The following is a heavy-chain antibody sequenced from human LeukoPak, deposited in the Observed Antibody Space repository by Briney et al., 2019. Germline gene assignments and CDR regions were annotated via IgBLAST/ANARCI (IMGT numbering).Heavy chain of an antibody. J-gene: IGHJ5*02. Sequence: ASVKVSCKASGYTFTSYAMHWVRQAPGQRLEWMGWINAGNGNTKYSQKFQGRVTITRDTSASTAYMELSSLRSEDTAVYYCARGPGPGYYSNWFDPWGQGTLVTVSS. V-gene: IGHV1-3*01. CDR3: ARGPGPGYYSNWFDP. D-gene: IGHD3-9*01. CDR2: INAGNGNT. CDR1: GYTFTSYA.